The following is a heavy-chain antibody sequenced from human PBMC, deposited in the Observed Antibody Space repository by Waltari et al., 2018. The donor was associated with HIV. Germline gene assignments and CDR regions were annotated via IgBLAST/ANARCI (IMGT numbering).Heavy chain of an antibody. CDR1: GHSISRTISS. D-gene: IGHD3-3*01. V-gene: IGHV4-39*01. CDR2: VYYSGGG. CDR3: ARIYDLWSGYSDRTWFDP. J-gene: IGHJ5*02. Sequence: QLPLQESVPGLVTPSQTLSPTCNVSGHSISRTISSWGSIRQLPGKGLEWFGNVYYSGGGCYNPSHKSRVSISVDTSKNQVSLKLSPVTAAETAVYFCARIYDLWSGYSDRTWFDPWGQGTLVTVSS.